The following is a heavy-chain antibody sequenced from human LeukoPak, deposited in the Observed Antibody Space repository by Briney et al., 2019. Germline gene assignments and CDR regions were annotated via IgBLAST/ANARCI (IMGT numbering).Heavy chain of an antibody. Sequence: GRSLRLSCAASGFTFSSYGMHWVRQASGKGLEWVAVIWYDGSNKYYADSVKGRFTISRDNSKNTLYLQMNSLRAEDTAVYYCARVSVGATYYIGAFDIWGQGTMVTVSS. CDR3: ARVSVGATYYIGAFDI. D-gene: IGHD1-26*01. CDR1: GFTFSSYG. J-gene: IGHJ3*02. V-gene: IGHV3-33*01. CDR2: IWYDGSNK.